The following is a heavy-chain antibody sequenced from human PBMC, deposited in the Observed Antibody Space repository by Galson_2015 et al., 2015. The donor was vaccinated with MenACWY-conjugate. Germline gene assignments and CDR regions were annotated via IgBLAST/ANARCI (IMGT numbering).Heavy chain of an antibody. Sequence: SLRLSCAASGFTFSSYAMSWVRQAPGKGLEWVSAISGSGGSTYYADSVKGRFTISRDNSKNTLYLQMNSLRAEDTAVYYCAEWGGIAVAGKGYYFDYWGQGTLVTVSS. CDR2: ISGSGGST. CDR3: AEWGGIAVAGKGYYFDY. V-gene: IGHV3-23*01. J-gene: IGHJ4*02. D-gene: IGHD6-19*01. CDR1: GFTFSSYA.